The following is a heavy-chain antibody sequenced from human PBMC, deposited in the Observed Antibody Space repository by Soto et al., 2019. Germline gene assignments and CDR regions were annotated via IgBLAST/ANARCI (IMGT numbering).Heavy chain of an antibody. D-gene: IGHD2-15*01. V-gene: IGHV1-69*01. CDR2: ISPTLGIP. CDR3: AADVSGGTYVGVQYSEC. J-gene: IGHJ4*02. CDR1: GGTFSSNP. Sequence: QMLLVQSGAEVRKPGSSVRVSCKASGGTFSSNPFSWVRRAPGQGLELLGGISPTLGIPFYGQKFQGRVTITADESTIPVYMELISLRSDDAAVYYCAADVSGGTYVGVQYSECWGQGTLVTVSA.